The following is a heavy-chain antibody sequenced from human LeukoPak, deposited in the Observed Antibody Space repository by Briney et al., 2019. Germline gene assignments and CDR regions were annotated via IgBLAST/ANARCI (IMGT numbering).Heavy chain of an antibody. D-gene: IGHD1-26*01. J-gene: IGHJ4*02. CDR3: AKGGTIVGATLDY. CDR1: GFTFSRDA. V-gene: IGHV3-23*01. Sequence: PGGSLRLSCVGSGFTFSRDAMNGVRQAPGKGLEWVSVISGSSVATYYANSVRGRFTISRDNSKNTLYLQMNSLRAEDTAVYYCAKGGTIVGATLDYWGQGTLVTVSS. CDR2: ISGSSVAT.